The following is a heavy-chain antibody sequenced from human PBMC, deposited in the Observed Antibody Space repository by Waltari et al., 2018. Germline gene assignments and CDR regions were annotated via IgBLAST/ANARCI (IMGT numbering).Heavy chain of an antibody. CDR2: IYYSGST. CDR1: GGSIRSSSYY. Sequence: RRQLQESGLGLVKPSETLVLTGAVSGGSIRSSSYYWGGFGLPPGKGLGWNGSIYYSGSTYDNPSLKSPVTIAVDTSKNQFSLKLSSVTAADTAVYYCAREAYNWNPEYWGQGPLVTVSS. CDR3: AREAYNWNPEY. D-gene: IGHD1-20*01. J-gene: IGHJ4*02. V-gene: IGHV4-39*06.